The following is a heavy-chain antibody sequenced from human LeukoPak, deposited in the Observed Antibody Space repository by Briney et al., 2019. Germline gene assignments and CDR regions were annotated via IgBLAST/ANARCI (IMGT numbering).Heavy chain of an antibody. CDR1: GFTFNDYW. J-gene: IGHJ6*02. CDR3: ARDTRITIFGVVTPYGMDV. Sequence: GGSLRLSCAASGFTFNDYWMTWVRQAPGKGLEWVAHIKQDGSEKYYVDSLKGRFTISRDNAKNSLYLQMNSLRAEDTAVYYCARDTRITIFGVVTPYGMDVWGQGTTVTVSS. V-gene: IGHV3-7*01. D-gene: IGHD3-3*01. CDR2: IKQDGSEK.